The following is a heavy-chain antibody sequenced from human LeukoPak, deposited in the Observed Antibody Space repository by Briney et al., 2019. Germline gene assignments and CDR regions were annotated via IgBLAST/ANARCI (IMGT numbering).Heavy chain of an antibody. CDR3: ARVVVGTTKTSRIRGINWFDP. J-gene: IGHJ5*02. D-gene: IGHD1-14*01. CDR2: INHSGST. CDR1: GGSFSGYY. Sequence: SETLSLTCAVYGGSFSGYYWSWIRQPPGKGLEWIGEINHSGSTNYSPSLKSRVTISVDTSKNQFSLKLSSVTAADTAVYYCARVVVGTTKTSRIRGINWFDPWGQGTLVTVSS. V-gene: IGHV4-34*01.